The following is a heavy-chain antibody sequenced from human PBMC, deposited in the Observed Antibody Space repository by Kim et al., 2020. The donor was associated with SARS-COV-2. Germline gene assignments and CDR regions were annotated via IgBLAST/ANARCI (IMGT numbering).Heavy chain of an antibody. CDR2: IYYSGST. J-gene: IGHJ4*02. V-gene: IGHV4-39*07. D-gene: IGHD6-6*01. CDR3: ARDSSSTYYFDY. Sequence: SETLSLTCTVSGGSISSSSYYWGWIRQPPGKGLEWIGSIYYSGSTYYNPSLKSRVTISVDTSKNQFSLKLSSVTAADTAVYYCARDSSSTYYFDYWGQGTLVTVSS. CDR1: GGSISSSSYY.